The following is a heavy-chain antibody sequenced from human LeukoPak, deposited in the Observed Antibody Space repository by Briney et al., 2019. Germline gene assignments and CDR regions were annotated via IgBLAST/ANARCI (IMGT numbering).Heavy chain of an antibody. D-gene: IGHD6-6*01. CDR1: GGTFSSYA. V-gene: IGHV1-69*04. Sequence: SVKVSCKASGGTFSSYAISWVRQAPGQGLEWMGRIIPILGIANYAQKFQGRVTITADKSTSTAYMELSSLRSEDTAVYYCATHHISSSSGYYYYYYMDVWGKGTTVTVSS. CDR3: ATHHISSSSGYYYYYYMDV. CDR2: IIPILGIA. J-gene: IGHJ6*03.